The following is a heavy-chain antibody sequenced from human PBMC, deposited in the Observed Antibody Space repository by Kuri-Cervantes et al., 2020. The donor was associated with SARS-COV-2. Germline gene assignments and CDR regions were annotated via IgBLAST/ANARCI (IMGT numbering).Heavy chain of an antibody. J-gene: IGHJ6*02. CDR1: GFTFSSYG. Sequence: GGSLRLSCAASGFTFSSYGMHWVRQAPGKGLEWVAVIWYDGSNKYYADSVKGRFTISRDNSKYVLYLQMDSLIDEDTALYFCAKDLTPMLRVTKSPHIYYYGMDVWGHGTTVTVSS. CDR3: AKDLTPMLRVTKSPHIYYYGMDV. CDR2: IWYDGSNK. D-gene: IGHD2-15*01. V-gene: IGHV3-30*02.